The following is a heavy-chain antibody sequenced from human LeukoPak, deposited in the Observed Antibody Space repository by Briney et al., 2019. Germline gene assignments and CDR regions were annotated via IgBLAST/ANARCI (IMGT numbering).Heavy chain of an antibody. D-gene: IGHD6-6*01. CDR1: GGSFRDYY. CDR3: ARDLGIAARPDY. V-gene: IGHV4-38-2*02. Sequence: SETLSLTCAVQGGSFRDYYWGWIRQPPGKGLEWIGSIYHSGSTYYNPSLKSRVTISVDTSKNQFSLKLSSVTAADTAVYYCARDLGIAARPDYWGQGTLVTVSS. CDR2: IYHSGST. J-gene: IGHJ4*02.